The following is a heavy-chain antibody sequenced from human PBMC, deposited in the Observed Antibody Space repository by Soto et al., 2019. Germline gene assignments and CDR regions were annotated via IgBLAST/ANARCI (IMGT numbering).Heavy chain of an antibody. V-gene: IGHV4-39*01. D-gene: IGHD4-17*01. CDR1: GGSISSSSYY. CDR3: ARLMVTTNLYYYYGMDV. J-gene: IGHJ6*02. Sequence: SETLSLTCTVSGGSISSSSYYWGWIRQPPGKGLEWIGSIYYSGSTYYNPSLKSRVTISVDTSKNQYSLKLSSVTAADTAVYYCARLMVTTNLYYYYGMDVWGQGTTVTVSS. CDR2: IYYSGST.